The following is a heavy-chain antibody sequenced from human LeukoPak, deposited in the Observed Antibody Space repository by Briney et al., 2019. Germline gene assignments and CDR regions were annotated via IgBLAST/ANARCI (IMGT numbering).Heavy chain of an antibody. Sequence: GASVKVSCKASGGTFSSYAISWVRQAPGQGLEWMGGIIPIFGTANYAQKFQGRVTITADESTSTAYMELSSLRSEDTAVYYCAMGEYSSSSVGYYGMDVWGQGTTVTVPS. V-gene: IGHV1-69*13. J-gene: IGHJ6*02. D-gene: IGHD6-6*01. CDR2: IIPIFGTA. CDR1: GGTFSSYA. CDR3: AMGEYSSSSVGYYGMDV.